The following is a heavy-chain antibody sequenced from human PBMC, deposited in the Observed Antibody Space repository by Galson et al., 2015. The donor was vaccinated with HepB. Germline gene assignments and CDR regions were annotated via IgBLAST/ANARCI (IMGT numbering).Heavy chain of an antibody. J-gene: IGHJ4*02. CDR1: RGTFSSYA. CDR2: INAGNGNT. CDR3: ARSRGMTTVTTLAY. D-gene: IGHD4-17*01. V-gene: IGHV1-3*01. Sequence: SVKVSCKASRGTFSSYAISWVRQAPGQRLEWMGWINAGNGNTKYSQKFQGRVTITRDTSASTAYMELSSLRSEDTAVYYCARSRGMTTVTTLAYWGQGTLVTVSS.